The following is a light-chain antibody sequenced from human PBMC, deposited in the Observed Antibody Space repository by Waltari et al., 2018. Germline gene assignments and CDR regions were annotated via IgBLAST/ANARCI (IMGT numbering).Light chain of an antibody. CDR3: QHHGAPPYT. Sequence: EVALRQFPDTLSLSPGESATLSCWASQPVGRNVLAWFQLKPGQAPRLLIYGASTRASGIPDRFSGSGYGAAFTLTINRLEPEDCAIYYCQHHGAPPYTFGQGTKLEIK. J-gene: IGKJ2*01. CDR2: GAS. CDR1: QPVGRNV. V-gene: IGKV3-20*01.